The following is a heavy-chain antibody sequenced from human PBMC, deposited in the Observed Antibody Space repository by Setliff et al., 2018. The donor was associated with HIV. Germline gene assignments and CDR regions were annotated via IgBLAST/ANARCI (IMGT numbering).Heavy chain of an antibody. CDR1: GYTFTSYD. CDR3: ARDSSFNMDV. Sequence: AASVKVSCKASGYTFTSYDISWVRQAPGQGLEWMGWISEYNGDTKYAQKLQGRVTMTKDTSTSTAYMELRSLRSDDTAVYYCARDSSFNMDVWGKGTTVTVSS. V-gene: IGHV1-18*01. J-gene: IGHJ6*03. CDR2: ISEYNGDT.